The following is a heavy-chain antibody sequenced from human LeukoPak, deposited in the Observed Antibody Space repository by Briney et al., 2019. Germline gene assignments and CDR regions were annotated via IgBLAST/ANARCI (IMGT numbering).Heavy chain of an antibody. D-gene: IGHD1-7*01. CDR1: GFTVSSYG. CDR3: AKGSKLLLFTRDYYMHV. Sequence: GGSLRLSCAASGFTVSSYGMHWVRQAPGKGLAWVAFIRHDGSNEYYADSVKGRFTISRDNSKNTLYLQMNSLRAEDTAVYYCAKGSKLLLFTRDYYMHVWGKGTTVTISS. V-gene: IGHV3-30*02. CDR2: IRHDGSNE. J-gene: IGHJ6*03.